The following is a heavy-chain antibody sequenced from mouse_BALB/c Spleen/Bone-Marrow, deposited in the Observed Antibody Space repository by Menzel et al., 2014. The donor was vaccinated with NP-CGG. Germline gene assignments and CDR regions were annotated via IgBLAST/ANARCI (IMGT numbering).Heavy chain of an antibody. V-gene: IGHV1S29*02. CDR3: AREPNAYCFFDV. CDR2: IYPFNGVI. D-gene: IGHD4-1*01. Sequence: VQLKDSGPELVKPGASVKISCKASGYTFTDYNIHWVKQSHRKSLEWIGYIYPFNGVIAFNQKFKSKATLTLDISSSIDYIGLRSLTSEGAAVYYGAREPNAYCFFDVWGAGTTVTVSS. CDR1: GYTFTDYN. J-gene: IGHJ1*01.